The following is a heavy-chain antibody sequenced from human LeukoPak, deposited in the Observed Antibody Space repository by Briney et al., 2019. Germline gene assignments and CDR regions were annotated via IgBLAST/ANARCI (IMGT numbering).Heavy chain of an antibody. CDR1: GFTVSSNY. Sequence: GGSLRLSCAASGFTVSSNYMSWVRQAPGKGLEWVAVIRNDGNKKYYADPVMGRFTISRDNSKNTLYLQMNSLRAEDTAVYYCARALYSGCWYGMDVWGQGTTVTVSS. CDR3: ARALYSGCWYGMDV. J-gene: IGHJ6*02. D-gene: IGHD6-19*01. V-gene: IGHV3-33*08. CDR2: IRNDGNKK.